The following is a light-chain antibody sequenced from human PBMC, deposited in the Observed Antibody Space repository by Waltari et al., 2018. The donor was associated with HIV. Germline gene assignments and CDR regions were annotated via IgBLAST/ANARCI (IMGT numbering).Light chain of an antibody. CDR3: NSYTSSSEVL. CDR2: EVS. V-gene: IGLV2-14*03. Sequence: QSALTQPASVSGSPGQSITISCTGTSSDVGGYNYVSWYQQHPGKAPKLIIYEVSNRPSGVSHRFSGSKSGNTASLTISELQAEDEADYYCNSYTSSSEVLFGGGTKVTVL. J-gene: IGLJ2*01. CDR1: SSDVGGYNY.